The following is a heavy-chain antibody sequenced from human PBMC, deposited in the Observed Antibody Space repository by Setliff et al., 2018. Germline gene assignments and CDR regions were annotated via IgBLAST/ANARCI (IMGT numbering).Heavy chain of an antibody. V-gene: IGHV3-9*01. CDR2: ISWNSGSV. CDR1: GFTFDDYA. J-gene: IGHJ4*02. Sequence: GGSLRLSCAASGFTFDDYAMHWVRQAPGKGLEWVSGISWNSGSVGYADSVQGRFTISRDNAKNSLHLQMNSLRAEDTAVYYCARDPHFDSWGQGTLVTVSS. CDR3: ARDPHFDS.